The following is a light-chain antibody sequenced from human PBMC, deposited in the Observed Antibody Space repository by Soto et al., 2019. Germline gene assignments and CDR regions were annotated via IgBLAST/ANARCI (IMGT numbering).Light chain of an antibody. CDR3: CSYAGSYTFAV. CDR1: SSDVGGYNY. CDR2: DVS. Sequence: QSVLTQPRSVSGSPGQSVTISCTGTSSDVGGYNYVFWYQQHPGKAPKLMIYDVSKRPSGVPDRFSGSKSGNTASLTISGLQAEDEADYYCCSYAGSYTFAVFGTGTKVTVL. V-gene: IGLV2-11*01. J-gene: IGLJ1*01.